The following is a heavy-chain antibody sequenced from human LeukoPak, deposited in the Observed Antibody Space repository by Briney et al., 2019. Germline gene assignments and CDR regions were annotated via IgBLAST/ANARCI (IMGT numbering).Heavy chain of an antibody. CDR1: GFTFSNVW. J-gene: IGHJ4*02. D-gene: IGHD2-2*01. V-gene: IGHV3-15*01. CDR2: MRSKGNGGAP. CDR3: ATDVPESSRYPFDY. Sequence: GGTLRLSCAVSGFTFSNVWMSWVRQAPGHGLEWVARMRSKGNGGAPAYAASVKGRFTITREDSRNTLSLQMNSLKSEDTAVYYCATDVPESSRYPFDYWGQGTLVTVSS.